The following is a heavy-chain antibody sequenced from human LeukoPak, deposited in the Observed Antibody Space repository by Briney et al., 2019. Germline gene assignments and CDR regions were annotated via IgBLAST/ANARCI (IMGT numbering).Heavy chain of an antibody. CDR2: IRSKAYGGTT. Sequence: GGSLRLSCAASGFXFSSAWISWVRQAPGKGLEWVDFIRSKAYGGTTEYAASVNGRFIISRDDSKSIAYLQMNSLKTEDTAVYYCTRTDSGSYQYWFDYWGQGTLVTVSS. CDR3: TRTDSGSYQYWFDY. CDR1: GFXFSSAW. D-gene: IGHD1-26*01. V-gene: IGHV3-49*04. J-gene: IGHJ4*02.